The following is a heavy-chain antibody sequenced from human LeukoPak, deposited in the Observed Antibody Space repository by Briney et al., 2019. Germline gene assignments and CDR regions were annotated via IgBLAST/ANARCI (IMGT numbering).Heavy chain of an antibody. CDR3: ARGPAGQQLVLSWFDP. CDR2: ISAYNGNT. V-gene: IGHV1-18*04. J-gene: IGHJ5*02. CDR1: GYTFTSYG. D-gene: IGHD6-13*01. Sequence: ASVKVSCKASGYTFTSYGISWVRQAPGHGLEWMGWISAYNGNTNYAQKLQGRVTMTTDTSTSTAYMELRSLRSDDTAVYYCARGPAGQQLVLSWFDPWGQGTLVTVSS.